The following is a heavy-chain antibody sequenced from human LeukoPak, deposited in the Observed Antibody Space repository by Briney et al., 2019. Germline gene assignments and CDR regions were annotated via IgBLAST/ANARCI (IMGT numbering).Heavy chain of an antibody. V-gene: IGHV3-30-3*01. J-gene: IGHJ3*02. D-gene: IGHD3-22*01. CDR3: ARERYYYDSSGYAFDI. Sequence: GRSLRLSCAASGFTFSSYAMHWVRQAPGKGLEWVAVISYDGSNKYYADSVKGRFTISRDNSKNTLYLQMNSLRAEDTAVYYCARERYYYDSSGYAFDIWGQGTMVTVPS. CDR1: GFTFSSYA. CDR2: ISYDGSNK.